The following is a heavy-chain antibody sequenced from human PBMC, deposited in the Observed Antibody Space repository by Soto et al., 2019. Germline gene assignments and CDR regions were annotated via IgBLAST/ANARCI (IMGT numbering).Heavy chain of an antibody. V-gene: IGHV4-59*01. J-gene: IGHJ1*01. CDR1: GGSISSYY. D-gene: IGHD3-16*01. Sequence: QVQLQESGPGLVKPSDTLSLTCTVSGGSISSYYWSWIRQPPGKGLEWIGYIYYSGSTNYNPSLKSRVTISVDTSKNQFSLKLSSVTAADTAVYYCARSGGRYFQHWGQGTLVTVSS. CDR2: IYYSGST. CDR3: ARSGGRYFQH.